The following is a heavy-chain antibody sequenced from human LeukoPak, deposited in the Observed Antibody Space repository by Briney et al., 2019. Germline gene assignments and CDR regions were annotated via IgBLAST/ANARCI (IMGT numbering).Heavy chain of an antibody. V-gene: IGHV3-30*18. CDR2: ISYDGSNK. D-gene: IGHD3-10*01. J-gene: IGHJ4*02. CDR3: AKDGGLGELSYFDF. CDR1: GFTFSSYG. Sequence: GGSLRLSCAASGFTFSSYGMHWVRQAPGKGLEWVAVISYDGSNKYYADSVKGRFTISRDNSKNTLYLQMNSLRAEDTAVYYCAKDGGLGELSYFDFWGQGTLVTVSS.